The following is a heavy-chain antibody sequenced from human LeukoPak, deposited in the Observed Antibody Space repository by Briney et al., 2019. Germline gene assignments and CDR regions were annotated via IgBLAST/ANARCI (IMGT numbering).Heavy chain of an antibody. CDR1: GGSISSYY. Sequence: SETLSLTCTVSGGSISSYYWSWIRQPPGKGLEWIGEIYHSGSTNYNPSLKSRVTISVDKSKNQFSLKLSSVTAADTAVYYCARDSAAIGYYYYGMDVWGQGTTVTVSS. CDR3: ARDSAAIGYYYYGMDV. J-gene: IGHJ6*02. D-gene: IGHD2-2*01. CDR2: IYHSGST. V-gene: IGHV4-59*12.